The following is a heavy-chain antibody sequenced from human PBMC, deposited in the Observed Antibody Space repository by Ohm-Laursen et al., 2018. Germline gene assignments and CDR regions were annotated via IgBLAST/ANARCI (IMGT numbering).Heavy chain of an antibody. CDR2: ISTYNGNT. V-gene: IGHV1-18*01. CDR3: ARYYCGYDGCWFDL. J-gene: IGHJ5*02. Sequence: SVKVSCKASGYTFGTYGITWVRQAPGQGLEWMGWISTYNGNTNYPQNFQGRVTMTTETPTSTAYMELRSLRSDDTAVYYCARYYCGYDGCWFDLWGQGTLVTVSS. CDR1: GYTFGTYG. D-gene: IGHD5-12*01.